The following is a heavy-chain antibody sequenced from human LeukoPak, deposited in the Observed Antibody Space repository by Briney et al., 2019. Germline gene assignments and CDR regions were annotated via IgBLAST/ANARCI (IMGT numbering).Heavy chain of an antibody. CDR1: GGSFSGYY. CDR3: ARGRGVVVVAATPTHYYYYMDV. CDR2: INHSGST. V-gene: IGHV4-34*01. Sequence: PSETLSLTCAVYGGSFSGYYWSWIRQPPGKGLEWIGEINHSGSTNYNPSLKSRVTISADTSKNQFSLKLSSVTAADTAVHYCARGRGVVVVAATPTHYYYYMDVWGKGTTVTVSS. D-gene: IGHD2-15*01. J-gene: IGHJ6*03.